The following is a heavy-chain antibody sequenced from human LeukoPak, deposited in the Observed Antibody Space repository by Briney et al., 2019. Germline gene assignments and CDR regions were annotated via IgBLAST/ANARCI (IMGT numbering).Heavy chain of an antibody. V-gene: IGHV1-2*02. Sequence: ASVNVSCKASGYTFTGYYMHCVRQAPGQGLEWMGWINPNSGGTNYAQKSQRRVTMTRDTSISTAYMELSRLRSDDTAVYYCASPGYSYGPYYYYYGMDVWGQGTTVTVSS. CDR3: ASPGYSYGPYYYYYGMDV. CDR1: GYTFTGYY. CDR2: INPNSGGT. J-gene: IGHJ6*02. D-gene: IGHD5-18*01.